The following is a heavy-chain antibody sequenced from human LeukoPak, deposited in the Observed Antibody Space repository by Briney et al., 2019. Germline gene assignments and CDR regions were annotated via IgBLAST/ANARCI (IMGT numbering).Heavy chain of an antibody. CDR3: AKAPDRYYYDSSGYYFDY. J-gene: IGHJ4*02. CDR2: ISWNSGSI. D-gene: IGHD3-22*01. CDR1: GFTFSSYS. V-gene: IGHV3-9*01. Sequence: PGGSLRLSCAASGFTFSSYSMNWVRQAPGKGLEWVSGISWNSGSIGYADSVKGRFTISRDNAKNSLYLQMNSLRAEDTALYYCAKAPDRYYYDSSGYYFDYWGQGTLVTVSS.